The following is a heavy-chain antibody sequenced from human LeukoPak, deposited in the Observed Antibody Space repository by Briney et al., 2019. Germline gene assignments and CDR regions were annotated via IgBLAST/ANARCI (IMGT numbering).Heavy chain of an antibody. J-gene: IGHJ5*02. Sequence: GASVKVSCKASGYTFTSYAMNWVRQAPGQGLEWMGWINTNTGNPTYAQGFTGRFVFSLDTSVSTAYLQISGLKAEDTAVYYCARAAARPRSNWFDPWGQGTLVTVSS. V-gene: IGHV7-4-1*02. CDR1: GYTFTSYA. CDR2: INTNTGNP. D-gene: IGHD6-6*01. CDR3: ARAAARPRSNWFDP.